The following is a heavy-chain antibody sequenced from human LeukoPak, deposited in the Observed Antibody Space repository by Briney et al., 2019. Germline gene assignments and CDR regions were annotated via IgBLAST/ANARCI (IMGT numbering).Heavy chain of an antibody. V-gene: IGHV3-11*01. CDR1: GFTFSDYY. CDR3: ARGAAAGTKGDY. J-gene: IGHJ4*02. D-gene: IGHD6-13*01. CDR2: ISSSGSTI. Sequence: GGSLRLSCAASGFTFSDYYMSWSRQAPGKGREWVSYISSSGSTIYYADSVKGRFTISRDNAKNSLYLRMNSLRAEDTAVYYCARGAAAGTKGDYWGQGTLVTVSS.